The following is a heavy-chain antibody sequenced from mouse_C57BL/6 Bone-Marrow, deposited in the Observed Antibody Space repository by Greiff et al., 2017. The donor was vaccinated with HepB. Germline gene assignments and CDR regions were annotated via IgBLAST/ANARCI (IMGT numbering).Heavy chain of an antibody. J-gene: IGHJ2*01. Sequence: QVQLQQPGAELVMPGASVKLSCKASGYTFTSYWMHWVKQRPGQGLEWIGEIDPSDSYTNYNQKFKGKSTLTVDKSSSTAYMQLSSLTSGDSAVYYCARSSYYGNYSYYFDYWGQGTTLTVSS. CDR2: IDPSDSYT. V-gene: IGHV1-69*01. D-gene: IGHD2-10*01. CDR1: GYTFTSYW. CDR3: ARSSYYGNYSYYFDY.